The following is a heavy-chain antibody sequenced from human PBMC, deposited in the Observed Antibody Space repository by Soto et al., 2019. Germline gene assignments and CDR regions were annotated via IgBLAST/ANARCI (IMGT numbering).Heavy chain of an antibody. D-gene: IGHD3-22*01. CDR2: IVPKLGTV. CDR1: GGIFSRHA. J-gene: IGHJ4*02. CDR3: ARPRTYDYESDGYYSHQSDD. Sequence: QVQLVQSGAEVKKTGSSVKVSCKISGGIFSRHAIDWVRQAPGQGLEWMGGIVPKLGTVIYAQNFQARVPISADELTNASYLDLSGLTFEDTAVYYCARPRTYDYESDGYYSHQSDDWGQGTLVTVSS. V-gene: IGHV1-69*01.